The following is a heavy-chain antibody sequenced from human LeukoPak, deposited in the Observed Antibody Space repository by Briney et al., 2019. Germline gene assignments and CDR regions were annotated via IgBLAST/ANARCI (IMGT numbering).Heavy chain of an antibody. V-gene: IGHV4-4*07. J-gene: IGHJ4*02. D-gene: IGHD5-18*01. CDR2: IYTSGST. CDR3: ARGGYTYVIDY. CDR1: GGSISSYY. Sequence: SETLSLTCTVSGGSISSYYWSWIRQPAGXGLEWIGRIYTSGSTKYNPSLKSRVTMSVDTSKNQFSLKLISVTAADTAVYYCARGGYTYVIDYWGQGTLVSVSS.